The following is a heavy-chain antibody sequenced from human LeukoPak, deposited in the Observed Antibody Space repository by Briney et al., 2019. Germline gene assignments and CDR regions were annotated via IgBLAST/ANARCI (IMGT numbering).Heavy chain of an antibody. CDR3: VTDLPYDYVWGSYPY. J-gene: IGHJ4*02. D-gene: IGHD3-16*02. CDR1: VYTLLELS. Sequence: ASVTVSCKLSVYTLLELSMHWVSQPPGKGLEWMGGFDPEDGETIYAQKFQGRVTMTEDTSTDTAYMELSSLRSEDTAVYYCVTDLPYDYVWGSYPYWGQGTLVTVSS. CDR2: FDPEDGET. V-gene: IGHV1-24*01.